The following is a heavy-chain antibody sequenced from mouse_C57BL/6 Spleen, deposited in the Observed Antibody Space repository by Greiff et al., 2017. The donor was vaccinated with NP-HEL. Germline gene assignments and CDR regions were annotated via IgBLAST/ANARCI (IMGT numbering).Heavy chain of an antibody. CDR2: IYPRSGNT. Sequence: LVESGAELARPGASVKLSCKASGYTFTSYGISWVKQRTGQGLEWIGEIYPRSGNTYYNEKIKGKATLTADKSSSTAYMELRSLTSEDSAVYFCARESDGYYYFDYWGQGTTLTVSS. V-gene: IGHV1-81*01. CDR3: ARESDGYYYFDY. J-gene: IGHJ2*01. D-gene: IGHD2-3*01. CDR1: GYTFTSYG.